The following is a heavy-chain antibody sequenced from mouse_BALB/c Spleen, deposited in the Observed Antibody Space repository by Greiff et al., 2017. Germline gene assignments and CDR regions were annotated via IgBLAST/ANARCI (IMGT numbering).Heavy chain of an antibody. D-gene: IGHD2-2*01. J-gene: IGHJ2*01. CDR3: TRDNGYYYCDY. V-gene: IGHV5-6-4*01. CDR2: ISSGGSYT. Sequence: EVQLVESGGGLVKPGGSLKLSCAASGFTFSSYTMSWVRQTPEKRLEWVATISSGGSYTYYPDSVKGRFTISRDNAKNTLYLQMSSLKSEDTAMYYCTRDNGYYYCDYWGQGTTLTVSS. CDR1: GFTFSSYT.